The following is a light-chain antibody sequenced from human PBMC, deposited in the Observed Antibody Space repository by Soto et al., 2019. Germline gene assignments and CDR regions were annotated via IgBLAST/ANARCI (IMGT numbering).Light chain of an antibody. CDR1: QSVSSN. Sequence: EIVMTQSPATLSVSPGERATLSCRASQSVSSNLAWYQQKPGQAPRLLIYGASTRATGIPARFSGSGSGTEFPLTFSSLQSEDFGVYYCQQYNNWPPMYTFGQGTKLEIK. CDR3: QQYNNWPPMYT. CDR2: GAS. J-gene: IGKJ2*01. V-gene: IGKV3-15*01.